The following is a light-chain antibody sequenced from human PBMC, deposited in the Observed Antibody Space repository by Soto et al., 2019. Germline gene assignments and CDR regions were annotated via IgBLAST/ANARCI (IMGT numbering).Light chain of an antibody. CDR2: DVS. CDR1: SSGVGGYNY. V-gene: IGLV2-14*01. CDR3: SSYTSSSTYV. J-gene: IGLJ1*01. Sequence: QSALTQPASVSGSPGQSITISCTGTSSGVGGYNYVSWYQQHPGKAPKLMIYDVSNRPSGVSNRFSGSKSGNTASLTISGLQAEDEADYYCSSYTSSSTYVFGTGTKPPS.